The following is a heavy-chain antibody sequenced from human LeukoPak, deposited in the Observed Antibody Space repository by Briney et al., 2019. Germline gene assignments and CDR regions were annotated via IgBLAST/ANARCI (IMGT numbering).Heavy chain of an antibody. CDR1: GGSFSGYY. CDR2: INHSGST. D-gene: IGHD2-8*01. J-gene: IGHJ4*02. V-gene: IGHV4-34*01. CDR3: ARGSKMYYPFRY. Sequence: SSETLSLTCAVYGGSFSGYYWSWIRQPPGKGLEWIGEINHSGSTNYNPSLKSRVTISVDTSKNQFSLKLSSVTAADTAVYYCARGSKMYYPFRYWGQGTLVTVSS.